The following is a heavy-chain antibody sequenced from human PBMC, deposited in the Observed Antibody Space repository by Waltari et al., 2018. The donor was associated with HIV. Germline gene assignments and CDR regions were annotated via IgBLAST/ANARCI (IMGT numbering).Heavy chain of an antibody. V-gene: IGHV4-34*01. CDR2: INHSGST. D-gene: IGHD2-8*01. Sequence: QVQLQQWGAGLLKPSETLSLTCAVYGGSFSGYYWSWIRQPPGKGLEWIGEINHSGSTNYNPSLKSRVTISVDTSKNQFSLKLSSVTAADTAVYYWARGMSAGLMVYAIHWFDPWGQGTLVTVSS. CDR1: GGSFSGYY. CDR3: ARGMSAGLMVYAIHWFDP. J-gene: IGHJ5*02.